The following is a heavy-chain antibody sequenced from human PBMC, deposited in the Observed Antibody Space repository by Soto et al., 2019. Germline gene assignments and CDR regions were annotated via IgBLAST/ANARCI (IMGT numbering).Heavy chain of an antibody. D-gene: IGHD3-16*01. J-gene: IGHJ3*02. CDR1: GFTFNTYW. V-gene: IGHV3-74*01. CDR2: INGAGRST. CDR3: ARDFWMATFGIEAFET. Sequence: EVQLVESGGGLIQPGGSLRLSCAASGFTFNTYWMHWVRQAAGKGLVWVSRINGAGRSTSYADSVKGRFTISRDSAKNILYLQMSSLRGEDTGVYYWARDFWMATFGIEAFETWGQGTMVTVSS.